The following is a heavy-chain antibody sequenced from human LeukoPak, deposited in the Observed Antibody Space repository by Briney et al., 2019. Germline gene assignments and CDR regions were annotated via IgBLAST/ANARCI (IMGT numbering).Heavy chain of an antibody. Sequence: PSQTLSLTCTVSGGSISSGGYYWSWIRQHPGKGLEWIGYIYYSGSTYYNPSLKSRVTISVDTSKNQFSLKLSSVTAADTAVYYCARDTRGDILTGAHAFDIWGQGTMVTVSS. CDR2: IYYSGST. D-gene: IGHD3-9*01. J-gene: IGHJ3*02. CDR3: ARDTRGDILTGAHAFDI. CDR1: GGSISSGGYY. V-gene: IGHV4-31*03.